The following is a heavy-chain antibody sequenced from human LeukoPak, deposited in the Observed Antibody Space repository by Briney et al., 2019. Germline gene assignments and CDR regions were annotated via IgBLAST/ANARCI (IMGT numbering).Heavy chain of an antibody. V-gene: IGHV3-48*04. CDR2: ISTSGQTI. J-gene: IGHJ4*02. CDR3: ARVGNNWNYPLDY. Sequence: GGSLRLSCAASGFTFSSYGMHWVRQAPGKGLEWVSYISTSGQTIYYADSVKGRFTISRDSAKSSLYLHMNSLTAEDTAVYYCARVGNNWNYPLDYWGQGTLVTVSS. CDR1: GFTFSSYG. D-gene: IGHD1-7*01.